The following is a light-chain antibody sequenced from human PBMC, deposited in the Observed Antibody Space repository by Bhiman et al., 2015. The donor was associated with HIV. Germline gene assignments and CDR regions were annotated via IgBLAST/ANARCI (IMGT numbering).Light chain of an antibody. J-gene: IGLJ1*01. CDR3: ASYRGGSDTWYV. CDR2: DVL. CDR1: SDDIGNYDY. Sequence: QSALTQPASLSASPGQSITISCSGTSDDIGNYDYVSWYQVQSDRAPRLVIYDVLYRPHGVPSRFSGSKSENTASLTISGLQADDEGEYFCASYRGGSDTWYVFGSGTKVTVL. V-gene: IGLV2-14*03.